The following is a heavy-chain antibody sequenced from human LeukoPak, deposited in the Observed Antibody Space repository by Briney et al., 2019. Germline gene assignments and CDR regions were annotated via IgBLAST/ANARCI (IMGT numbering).Heavy chain of an antibody. CDR1: GASISGYY. D-gene: IGHD1-26*01. CDR2: IYYRGST. V-gene: IGHV4-59*01. J-gene: IGHJ4*02. Sequence: PSETLSLTCTVSGASISGYYWSWSRQPPGKGLELIGYIYYRGSTKYNPSLNSRVTILLDTSKSQVSPKLTSVTAADTAVYYCTAEESRGGLVGATNYWGQGTLVTVSS. CDR3: TAEESRGGLVGATNY.